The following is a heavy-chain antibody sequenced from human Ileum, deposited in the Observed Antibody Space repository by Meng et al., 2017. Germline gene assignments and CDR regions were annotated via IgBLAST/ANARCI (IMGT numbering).Heavy chain of an antibody. J-gene: IGHJ4*02. Sequence: GESLKISCGASGFTFTNYAMSWVRQAPGKGLEWVSAISSGGGRAYYADSVKGRFTISRDNSKNTLYLQMDSLRAEDTAIYYCAKDYLSGSHDSSGYGFEYGGQGTVVTVSS. CDR3: AKDYLSGSHDSSGYGFEY. CDR2: ISSGGGRA. V-gene: IGHV3-23*01. D-gene: IGHD3-22*01. CDR1: GFTFTNYA.